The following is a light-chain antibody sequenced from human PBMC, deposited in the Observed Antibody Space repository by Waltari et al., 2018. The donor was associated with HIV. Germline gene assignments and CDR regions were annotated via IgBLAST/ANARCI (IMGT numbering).Light chain of an antibody. Sequence: DLVMTQSPDSLAVSLGERGTINCKSSDSVLYSANNKNSLAWYKQKPGQPTTLLMYWAPTRNSGVPDRFRGSGSGTDFTRTISSLQAEDVAVYYCQQYYSTPYTFGQGTKLGIK. CDR3: QQYYSTPYT. CDR1: DSVLYSANNKNS. J-gene: IGKJ2*01. CDR2: WAP. V-gene: IGKV4-1*01.